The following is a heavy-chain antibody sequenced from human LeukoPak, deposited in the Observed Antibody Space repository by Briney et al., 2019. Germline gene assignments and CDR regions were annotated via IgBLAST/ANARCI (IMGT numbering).Heavy chain of an antibody. D-gene: IGHD6-25*01. J-gene: IGHJ6*02. V-gene: IGHV4-39*01. CDR3: ASKQRPGAPYYYGMDV. Sequence: SETLSLTCTVSGGSISSSSYYWGWIRQPPGKGLEWIGSIYYSGSTYYNPSLKSRVTISVDTSKNQFPLKLSSVTAADTAVYYCASKQRPGAPYYYGMDVWGQGTTVTVSS. CDR2: IYYSGST. CDR1: GGSISSSSYY.